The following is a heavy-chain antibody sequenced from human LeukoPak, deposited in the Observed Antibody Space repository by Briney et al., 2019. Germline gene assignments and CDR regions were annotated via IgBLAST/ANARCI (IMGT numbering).Heavy chain of an antibody. D-gene: IGHD3-22*01. CDR3: ARPNYYDSSGLWFFDY. J-gene: IGHJ4*02. CDR1: GGSISSSSYY. CDR2: IYYSGST. Sequence: SETLSLTCTVSGGSISSSSYYWGWLRQPPGKGLEWIGSIYYSGSTYYNPSLKSRVTISVDTSKNQFSLKLSSVTAADTAVYYCARPNYYDSSGLWFFDYWGQGTLVTVSS. V-gene: IGHV4-39*01.